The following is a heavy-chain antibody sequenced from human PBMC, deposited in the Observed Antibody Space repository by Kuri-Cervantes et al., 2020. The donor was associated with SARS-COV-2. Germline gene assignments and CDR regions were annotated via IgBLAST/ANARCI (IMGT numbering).Heavy chain of an antibody. J-gene: IGHJ4*02. D-gene: IGHD3-10*01. V-gene: IGHV3-30*02. CDR3: AKDHSEWDTMVRGVIIRGCDY. CDR2: IWYDGSNK. Sequence: GGSLTLSCAASGFTLSIYGMHWVRQAPGKGLEWGAFIWYDGSNKYYAESVKGRFTISRDNSKNTLYLKMNSLRAEDTAVYYCAKDHSEWDTMVRGVIIRGCDYWCQGTLVTVSS. CDR1: GFTLSIYG.